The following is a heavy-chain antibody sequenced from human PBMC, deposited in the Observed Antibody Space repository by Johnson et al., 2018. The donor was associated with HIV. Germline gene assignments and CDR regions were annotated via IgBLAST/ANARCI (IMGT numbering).Heavy chain of an antibody. CDR2: IKQDGSDK. D-gene: IGHD6-6*01. J-gene: IGHJ3*02. CDR1: GFTFSSYW. Sequence: VQLVESGGGLVQPGGSLRLSCAVSGFTFSSYWMSWVRQAPGKGLEWVANIKQDGSDKYYVDSVQGRFTISRDNAKNSLYLQMNSLTAEDTALYYCARESLLIAPRRDDAFDIWGQGTMVTVSS. V-gene: IGHV3-7*05. CDR3: ARESLLIAPRRDDAFDI.